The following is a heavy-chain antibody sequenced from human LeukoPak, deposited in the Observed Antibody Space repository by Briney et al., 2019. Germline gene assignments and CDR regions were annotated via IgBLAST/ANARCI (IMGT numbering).Heavy chain of an antibody. D-gene: IGHD6-13*01. CDR3: ASARRRSSIAAARPPGGWFDP. Sequence: SETLSLTCAVYGGSFSGYYWSWIRQPPGKGPEWIGEINHSGSTNYNPSLKSRVTISVDTSKNQFSLKLSSVTAADTAVYYCASARRRSSIAAARPPGGWFDPWGQGTLVTVSS. CDR1: GGSFSGYY. V-gene: IGHV4-34*01. J-gene: IGHJ5*02. CDR2: INHSGST.